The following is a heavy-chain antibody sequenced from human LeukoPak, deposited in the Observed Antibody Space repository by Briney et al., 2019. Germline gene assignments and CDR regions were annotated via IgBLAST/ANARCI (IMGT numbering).Heavy chain of an antibody. D-gene: IGHD1-26*01. CDR1: GFTFSSYA. Sequence: GGSLRLSCAASGFTFSSYAMSWVRQAPGKGLEWVSAISGSGGSTYYADSVKGRFTISRDNSKNTLYLQMNSLRAEDTAVYYCAKVPSGSYYQVYYYYMDVWGKGTTVTVSS. J-gene: IGHJ6*03. CDR3: AKVPSGSYYQVYYYYMDV. V-gene: IGHV3-23*01. CDR2: ISGSGGST.